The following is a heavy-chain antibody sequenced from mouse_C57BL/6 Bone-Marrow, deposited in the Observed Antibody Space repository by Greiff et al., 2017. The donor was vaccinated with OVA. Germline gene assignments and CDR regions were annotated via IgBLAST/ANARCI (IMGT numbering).Heavy chain of an antibody. D-gene: IGHD2-4*01. V-gene: IGHV1-15*01. CDR3: ASYDYDPYYFDY. Sequence: VQLQQSGAELVRPGASVTLSCKASGYTFTDYEMHWVKQTPVHGLEWIGAIDPETGGTAYNQKFKGKAILTADKSSSTAYMQLNSLTSEDSAVYFCASYDYDPYYFDYWGQGTTLTVSS. J-gene: IGHJ2*01. CDR1: GYTFTDYE. CDR2: IDPETGGT.